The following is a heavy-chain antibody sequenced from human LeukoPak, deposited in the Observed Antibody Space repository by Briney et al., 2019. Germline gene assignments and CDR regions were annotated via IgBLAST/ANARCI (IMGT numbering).Heavy chain of an antibody. CDR3: ARIDSSGSYGNDY. D-gene: IGHD3-22*01. V-gene: IGHV3-48*03. CDR2: ISGSGSTI. CDR1: GFTFSSYS. J-gene: IGHJ4*02. Sequence: GGSLRLSCAASGFTFSSYSLNWVRQAPGKGLEWVSYISGSGSTIYYADSVKGRFTISRDNAKNSLYLQMNSLRAEDTAVYYCARIDSSGSYGNDYWGQGTLVTVSS.